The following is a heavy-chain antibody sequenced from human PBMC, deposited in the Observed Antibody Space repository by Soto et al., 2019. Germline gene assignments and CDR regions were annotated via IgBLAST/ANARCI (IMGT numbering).Heavy chain of an antibody. J-gene: IGHJ4*02. Sequence: QVQLVQSGAEVKKPGASVKVSCKASGYTFTTYGISWVRQAPGQGLERMGWISAYNGNTNYAQKRQGRVTMTTDTSTSTAYRELRSLRPDDTAVYYCAREGPDDYDSSGTPGGGYWGQGTLVTVSS. V-gene: IGHV1-18*01. D-gene: IGHD3-22*01. CDR2: ISAYNGNT. CDR1: GYTFTTYG. CDR3: AREGPDDYDSSGTPGGGY.